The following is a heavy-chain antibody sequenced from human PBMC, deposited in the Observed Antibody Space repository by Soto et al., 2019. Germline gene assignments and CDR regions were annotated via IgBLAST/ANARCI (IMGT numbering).Heavy chain of an antibody. J-gene: IGHJ3*02. CDR3: ARDAPYLLDAFEM. D-gene: IGHD1-26*01. Sequence: TLSLTCTVSAVSIRSYYWSWIRQPPGKGLEWIGYIYRSGSANCNPSLQSRVTISVDTSKNQISLKLSSVTAADTAVYYCARDAPYLLDAFEMWGQGTVVTVSS. V-gene: IGHV4-59*01. CDR2: IYRSGSA. CDR1: AVSIRSYY.